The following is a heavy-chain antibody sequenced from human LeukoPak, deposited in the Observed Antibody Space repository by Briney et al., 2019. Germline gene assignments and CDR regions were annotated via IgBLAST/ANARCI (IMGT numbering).Heavy chain of an antibody. D-gene: IGHD6-19*01. CDR3: AREGSPYTSGPFDY. V-gene: IGHV3-30*04. J-gene: IGHJ4*02. Sequence: TGGSLRLSCAASGFTFSSYAMHWVRQAPGKGLEWVAVISYDGSNKYYADSVKGRFTISRDNSKNTLYLQMNSLRAEDTAVYYCAREGSPYTSGPFDYWGQGTLVTVSS. CDR1: GFTFSSYA. CDR2: ISYDGSNK.